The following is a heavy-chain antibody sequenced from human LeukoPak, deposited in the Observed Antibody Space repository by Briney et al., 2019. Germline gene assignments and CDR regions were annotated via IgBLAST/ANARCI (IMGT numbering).Heavy chain of an antibody. J-gene: IGHJ4*02. CDR2: IHHSGRL. V-gene: IGHV4-4*02. D-gene: IGHD1-1*01. CDR3: ARGGDWKFDY. Sequence: SETLSLTCAVSGDSIGSNKWWTWVRQPPGKGLEWIGEIHHSGRLNYSPSLKSRVTISVDKSKNHFSLNLNSITPADTAIYYCARGGDWKFDYWGQGALITVSS. CDR1: GDSIGSNKW.